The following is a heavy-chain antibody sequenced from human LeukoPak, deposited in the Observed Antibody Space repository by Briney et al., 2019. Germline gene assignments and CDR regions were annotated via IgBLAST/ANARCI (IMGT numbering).Heavy chain of an antibody. J-gene: IGHJ4*02. V-gene: IGHV3-7*01. CDR3: ARGLHLLPRSTLDY. Sequence: GGSLRLSCAASGFTFSSYWMTWVRQAPGKGLEWVANIKHDGTDKNYVNSVKGRFTISRDSAKNSLYLQMNSLRAEDTAVYYCARGLHLLPRSTLDYWGQGTLVTVSS. D-gene: IGHD3-22*01. CDR1: GFTFSSYW. CDR2: IKHDGTDK.